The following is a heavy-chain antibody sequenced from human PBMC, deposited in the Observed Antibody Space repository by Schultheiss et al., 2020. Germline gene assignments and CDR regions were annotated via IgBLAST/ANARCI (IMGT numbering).Heavy chain of an antibody. CDR2: IYYSGST. V-gene: IGHV4-59*12. Sequence: SETLSLTCTVSGGSISSYYWSWIRQPPGKGLEWIGYIYYSGSTNYNPSLKSRVTISVDTSKNQFSLKLSSVTAADTAVYYCAKDESIGRYFDWFAFDYWGQGTLVTVSS. CDR1: GGSISSYY. J-gene: IGHJ4*02. CDR3: AKDESIGRYFDWFAFDY. D-gene: IGHD3-9*01.